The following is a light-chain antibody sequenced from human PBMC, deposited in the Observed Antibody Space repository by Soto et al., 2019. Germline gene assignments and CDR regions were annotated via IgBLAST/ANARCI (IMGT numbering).Light chain of an antibody. Sequence: QSALTQPPSASGSPGQSVTISCTGTSSDVGGYNYVSWYQQHPGKAPKLMISEVSKRPSGVPFRFSGSKSGNTGCLTVSGRQAEYEADYYCSSFAGNNKLVFGGGTKVTVL. CDR3: SSFAGNNKLV. CDR1: SSDVGGYNY. CDR2: EVS. V-gene: IGLV2-8*01. J-gene: IGLJ2*01.